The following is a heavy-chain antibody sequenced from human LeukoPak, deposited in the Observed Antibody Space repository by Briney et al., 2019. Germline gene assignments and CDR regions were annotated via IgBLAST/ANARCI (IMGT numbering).Heavy chain of an antibody. CDR2: IYYSGST. J-gene: IGHJ4*02. Sequence: PSETLSLTCTVSGGSISSHIYSWGWIRQPPGKGLEWIGSIYYSGSTYYNPSLKSRVTISIDTSKNQFSLKLSSVTAADTAVYSCARANFDILTGYYNGHDCWGQGTLVTVSS. V-gene: IGHV4-39*07. D-gene: IGHD3-9*01. CDR3: ARANFDILTGYYNGHDC. CDR1: GGSISSHIYS.